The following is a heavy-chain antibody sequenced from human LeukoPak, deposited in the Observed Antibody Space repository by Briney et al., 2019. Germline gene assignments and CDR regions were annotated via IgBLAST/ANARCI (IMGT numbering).Heavy chain of an antibody. D-gene: IGHD6-13*01. CDR3: ARDGGGQQLVVNWFDP. CDR2: INPNSGGT. Sequence: ASVKVSCKASGYTFTGYYMHWVRQAPGQGLEWMGWINPNSGGTNYAQKFQGWVTMTRDTSISTAYMELSRLRSDDTAVYYCARDGGGQQLVVNWFDPWGQGTLVTVSS. V-gene: IGHV1-2*04. J-gene: IGHJ5*02. CDR1: GYTFTGYY.